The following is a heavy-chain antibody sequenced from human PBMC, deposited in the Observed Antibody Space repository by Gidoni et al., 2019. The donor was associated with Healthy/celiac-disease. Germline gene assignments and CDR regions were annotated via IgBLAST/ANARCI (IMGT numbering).Heavy chain of an antibody. CDR2: ISSSSSYI. CDR1: GFTFSSYS. J-gene: IGHJ4*02. D-gene: IGHD3-22*01. Sequence: EVQLVESGGGLVKPGGSLRLSCAASGFTFSSYSMNWVRQAPGKGLEWVSSISSSSSYIYYADSVKGRFTISRDNAKNSLYLQMNSLRAEDTAVYYCARSPGASSGYFYDYWGQGTLVTVSS. CDR3: ARSPGASSGYFYDY. V-gene: IGHV3-21*01.